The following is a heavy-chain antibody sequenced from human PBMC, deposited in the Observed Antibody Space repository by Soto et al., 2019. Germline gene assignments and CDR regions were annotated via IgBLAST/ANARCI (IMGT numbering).Heavy chain of an antibody. Sequence: SETLSLTCAVYGGSFSGYYWSWIRQPPGKGLEWIGEINHSGSTNYNPSLKSRVTISVDTSKNQFSLKLSSVTAADTAVYYCARGSGIVVVVARTRPAFDIWGQGTMVTVS. CDR3: ARGSGIVVVVARTRPAFDI. CDR2: INHSGST. D-gene: IGHD2-15*01. CDR1: GGSFSGYY. V-gene: IGHV4-34*01. J-gene: IGHJ3*02.